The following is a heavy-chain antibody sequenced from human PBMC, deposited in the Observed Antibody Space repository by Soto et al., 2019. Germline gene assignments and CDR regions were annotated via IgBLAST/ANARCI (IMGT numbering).Heavy chain of an antibody. V-gene: IGHV5-10-1*01. CDR3: ARTVAGPYYYYGMDV. CDR2: IDPSDSYT. CDR1: GYSFTSYW. J-gene: IGHJ6*02. Sequence: GESLRISCKGSGYSFTSYWISWVRQMPGKGLEWMGRIDPSDSYTNYSPSFQGHVTISADKSISTAYLQWSSLKASDTAMYYCARTVAGPYYYYGMDVWGQGTTVTVSS. D-gene: IGHD6-19*01.